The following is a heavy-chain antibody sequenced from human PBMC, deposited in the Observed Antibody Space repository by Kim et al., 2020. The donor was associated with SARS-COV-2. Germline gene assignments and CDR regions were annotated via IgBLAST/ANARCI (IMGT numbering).Heavy chain of an antibody. Sequence: TTYAQKFQGRVTMTRDTSISTAYMELSRLRSDDTAVYYCVVGEIAAGNDYWGQGTLVTVSS. J-gene: IGHJ4*02. D-gene: IGHD6-13*01. CDR3: VVGEIAAGNDY. V-gene: IGHV1-2*02. CDR2: T.